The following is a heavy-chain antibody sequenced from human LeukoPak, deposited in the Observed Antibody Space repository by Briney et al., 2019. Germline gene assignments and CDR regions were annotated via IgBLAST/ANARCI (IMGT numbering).Heavy chain of an antibody. D-gene: IGHD5-12*01. Sequence: GGSLRLSCAASGFTFSSYSMSWVRQAQGKGLEWVSSISSSSSYIYYADSVKGRLTISKDNAKNSPYLQMNSLRAEDTAVYYCASDDSGYAFDYWGQGTLVTVSS. CDR2: ISSSSSYI. CDR1: GFTFSSYS. V-gene: IGHV3-21*01. CDR3: ASDDSGYAFDY. J-gene: IGHJ4*02.